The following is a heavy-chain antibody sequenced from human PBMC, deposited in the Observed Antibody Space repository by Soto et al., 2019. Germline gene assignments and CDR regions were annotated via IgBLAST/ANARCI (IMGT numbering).Heavy chain of an antibody. J-gene: IGHJ5*02. CDR1: GFTFRSYA. Sequence: QVQLVESGGGVVQPGRSRRLSCAASGFTFRSYAMHWVRQAPGKGLEWVTVISHDGSVAYYADSVKGRFTISRDNSKNTLFLQMNSLRLEDTAMYYCAKDLGFGEENTRSAPWGQGTLVTVSS. D-gene: IGHD3-10*01. V-gene: IGHV3-30*04. CDR3: AKDLGFGEENTRSAP. CDR2: ISHDGSVA.